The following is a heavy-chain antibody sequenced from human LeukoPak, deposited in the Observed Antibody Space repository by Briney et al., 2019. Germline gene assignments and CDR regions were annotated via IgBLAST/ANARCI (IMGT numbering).Heavy chain of an antibody. CDR1: GGSTSTSY. V-gene: IGHV4-59*01. J-gene: IGHJ4*02. CDR2: ISSSGST. Sequence: TSETLSLTCTVSGGSTSTSYWTWIRQPPGKGLEWIGSISSSGSTNYNPSLQSRVTMSVDTSKNQFSLNLNSVTAADAAVYYCARRATSLSTDSWGQGTLVTVSS. CDR3: ARRATSLSTDS.